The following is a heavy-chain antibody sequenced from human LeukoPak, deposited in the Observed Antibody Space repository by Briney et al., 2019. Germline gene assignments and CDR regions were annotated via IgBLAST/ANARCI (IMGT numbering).Heavy chain of an antibody. J-gene: IGHJ4*02. D-gene: IGHD3-16*02. V-gene: IGHV3-74*01. Sequence: GGSLKLSCAASGFTFNNYWMHWFRQAPGKGLVWFSRVNGDGSTTSYADSVMGRFTISRDNARNTLFLQMNSLRAEDTAVYYCARAGRYSYTELGYWGQGSLVTVSS. CDR2: VNGDGSTT. CDR3: ARAGRYSYTELGY. CDR1: GFTFNNYW.